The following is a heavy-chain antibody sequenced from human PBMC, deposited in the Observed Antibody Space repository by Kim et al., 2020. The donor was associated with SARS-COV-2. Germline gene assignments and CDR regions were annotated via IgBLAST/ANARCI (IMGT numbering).Heavy chain of an antibody. Sequence: SETLSLTCTVSGGSISSGGYYWSWIRQHPGKGLEWIGYIYYSGSTYYNPSLKSRVTISVDTSKNQFSLKLSSVTAADTAVYYCARADTAMVEYNWFDPWGQGTLVTVSS. D-gene: IGHD5-18*01. CDR3: ARADTAMVEYNWFDP. CDR1: GGSISSGGYY. CDR2: IYYSGST. J-gene: IGHJ5*02. V-gene: IGHV4-31*03.